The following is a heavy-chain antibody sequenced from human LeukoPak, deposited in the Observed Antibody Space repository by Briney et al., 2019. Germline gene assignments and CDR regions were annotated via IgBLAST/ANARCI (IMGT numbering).Heavy chain of an antibody. D-gene: IGHD5-18*01. V-gene: IGHV3-30*04. CDR2: ISYDGSNK. Sequence: PGGSLGLSCAASGFTFSSYAMHWVRQAPGKGLEWVAVISYDGSNKYYADSVKGRFTISRDNSKNTLYLQMNSLRAEDTAVYYCARESWIQLWSSFDYWGQGTLVTVSS. CDR3: ARESWIQLWSSFDY. CDR1: GFTFSSYA. J-gene: IGHJ4*02.